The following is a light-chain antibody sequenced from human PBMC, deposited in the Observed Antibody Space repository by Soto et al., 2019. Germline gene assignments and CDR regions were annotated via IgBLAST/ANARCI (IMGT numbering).Light chain of an antibody. CDR2: EVS. CDR1: ISDIGTYYY. Sequence: QSALTQPPSASGSPGQSVTISCTGTISDIGTYYYVSWYQQHPGKAPKLIIYEVSERPSGAPDRFSGSKSGNTASLNVSWLQAEDETHYYCSSYAGTKPLVYGGGTKLTVL. J-gene: IGLJ2*01. V-gene: IGLV2-8*01. CDR3: SSYAGTKPLV.